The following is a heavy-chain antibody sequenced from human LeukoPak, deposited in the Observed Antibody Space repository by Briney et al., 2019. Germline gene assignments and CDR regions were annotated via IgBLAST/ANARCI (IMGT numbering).Heavy chain of an antibody. CDR1: GGSINSSHW. CDR3: ARRKGGDAFDY. CDR2: IYHSGNT. Sequence: PSGTLSLTCAVSGGSINSSHWWSWVRQPPGKGLEWIGQIYHSGNTDYNPSLKSRVTISVDKSNNQFSLKLSSVTAADTAVYYCARRKGGDAFDYWGQGTLVTVSS. J-gene: IGHJ4*02. V-gene: IGHV4-4*02.